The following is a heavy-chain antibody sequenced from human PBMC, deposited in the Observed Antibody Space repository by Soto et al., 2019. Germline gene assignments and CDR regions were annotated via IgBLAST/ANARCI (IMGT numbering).Heavy chain of an antibody. J-gene: IGHJ4*02. CDR1: GYTFTSYG. CDR2: ISAYNGNT. V-gene: IGHV1-18*01. D-gene: IGHD3-10*02. Sequence: QVQLVQSGAEVKKPGASVKVSCKASGYTFTSYGISWVRQAPGQGLEWMGWISAYNGNTNYAQKLQGRVTMTPDTATSTASREMTGLRSDETVLYYWAGGGTMLVTRWGEGSLVTVSS. CDR3: AGGGTMLVTR.